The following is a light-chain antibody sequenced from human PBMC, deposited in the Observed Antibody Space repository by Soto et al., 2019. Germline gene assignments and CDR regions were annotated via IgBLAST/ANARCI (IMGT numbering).Light chain of an antibody. CDR3: QQYNEWPIT. J-gene: IGKJ5*01. Sequence: EVVMTQSPATLSLSPGEIATLSFRASQSVSSLLAWYQQKPGQAPRLLIYRASTRATGISGRFSGSGSGTEFTLTITSLQSEDFAVYYCQQYNEWPITFGQGTRLEIK. CDR2: RAS. V-gene: IGKV3-15*01. CDR1: QSVSSL.